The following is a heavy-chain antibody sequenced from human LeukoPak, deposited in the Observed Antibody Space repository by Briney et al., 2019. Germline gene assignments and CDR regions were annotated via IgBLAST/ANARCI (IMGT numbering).Heavy chain of an antibody. Sequence: GGSLRLSCTASKFTFSHYGMQWVRQAPGKGLEWVAVISSDGSIKVYADSVKGRFTLSRDNSINTVDLHMNGLRAEDTAVYYCVKEYHSRGFGAYFDYWGQGTLVTVSS. J-gene: IGHJ4*02. D-gene: IGHD3-3*01. CDR3: VKEYHSRGFGAYFDY. V-gene: IGHV3-30*18. CDR2: ISSDGSIK. CDR1: KFTFSHYG.